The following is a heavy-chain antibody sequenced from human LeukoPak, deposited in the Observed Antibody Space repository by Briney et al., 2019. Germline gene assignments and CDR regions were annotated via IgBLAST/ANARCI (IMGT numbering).Heavy chain of an antibody. CDR2: IIPILGIA. CDR3: ASSLAAGDY. D-gene: IGHD6-25*01. J-gene: IGHJ4*02. CDR1: GYTFTSYD. V-gene: IGHV1-69*04. Sequence: SVKVSCKASGYTFTSYDINWVRQATGQGLERMGRIIPILGIANYAQKFQGRVTITADKSTSTANMELSSLRSEDTAVYYCASSLAAGDYWGQGTLVTVSS.